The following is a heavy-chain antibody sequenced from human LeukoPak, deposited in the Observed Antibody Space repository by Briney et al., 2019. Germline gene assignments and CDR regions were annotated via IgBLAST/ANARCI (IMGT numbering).Heavy chain of an antibody. V-gene: IGHV3-30*18. D-gene: IGHD3-10*01. CDR1: GFTFSSYG. CDR3: AKDFVSPYGSGS. J-gene: IGHJ4*02. CDR2: ISYDGSNK. Sequence: GGSLRLSCAASGFTFSSYGMHWVRQAPGKGLEWVAVISYDGSNKYYADSVKGRFTISRDNSKNTLYLQMNSLRAEDTAVYYCAKDFVSPYGSGSWGQGTLVTVSS.